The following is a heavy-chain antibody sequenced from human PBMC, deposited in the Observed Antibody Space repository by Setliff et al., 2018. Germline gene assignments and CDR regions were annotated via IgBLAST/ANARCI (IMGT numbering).Heavy chain of an antibody. CDR1: GDSISSGYYY. CDR2: IYTGGST. V-gene: IGHV4-61*02. J-gene: IGHJ5*02. CDR3: ARGRGLEWLPESWFDP. Sequence: PSETLSLTCTVSGDSISSGYYYWSWSRQSAGKGLEWIGRIYTGGSTNHNPSLKSRVTISLDTSKNHFSLTLTSVTAADTAVYYCARGRGLEWLPESWFDPWGQGTLVTVSS. D-gene: IGHD3-3*01.